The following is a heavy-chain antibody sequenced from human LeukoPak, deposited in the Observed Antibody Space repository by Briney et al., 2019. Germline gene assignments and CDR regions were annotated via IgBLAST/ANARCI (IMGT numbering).Heavy chain of an antibody. J-gene: IGHJ4*02. CDR3: ASGTYFYFDY. CDR1: GGSISSYY. Sequence: SETLSLTCTVSGGSISSYYWSWIRQPPGKGLEWIGYIYYNGDTNYSPSLKSRVTISVDTFKNQFSLKLSSVIAADTAVYYCASGTYFYFDYWGQGTLVTVSS. CDR2: IYYNGDT. V-gene: IGHV4-59*08. D-gene: IGHD1-26*01.